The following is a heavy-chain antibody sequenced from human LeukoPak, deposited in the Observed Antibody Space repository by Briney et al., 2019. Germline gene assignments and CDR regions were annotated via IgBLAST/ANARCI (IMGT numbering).Heavy chain of an antibody. V-gene: IGHV4-39*06. Sequence: SETLSLTCTVSGGSISSSSYYWGWLRQPPGQGREWIVSIYYSGSNYYNPSLKSRVTISVATSKNQFPLKISSVTAADTAVYYCSSSTDILTVKGGDWFDPWGQGTLVTVSS. CDR2: IYYSGSN. CDR1: GGSISSSSYY. D-gene: IGHD3-9*01. J-gene: IGHJ5*02. CDR3: SSSTDILTVKGGDWFDP.